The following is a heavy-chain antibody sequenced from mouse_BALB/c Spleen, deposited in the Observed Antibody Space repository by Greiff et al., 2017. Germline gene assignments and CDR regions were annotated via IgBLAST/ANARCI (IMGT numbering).Heavy chain of an antibody. V-gene: IGHV5-2*03. J-gene: IGHJ2*01. CDR2: INSDGGST. Sequence: DVMLVESGGGLVQPGESLKLSCESNEYEFPSHDMSWVRKTPEKRLELVAAINSDGGSTYYPDSVKGRFTISRDNAKNTLYLQMSSLKSEDTAMYYCTRYPRATYYFDYWGQGTTLTVSS. D-gene: IGHD3-1*01. CDR3: TRYPRATYYFDY. CDR1: EYEFPSHD.